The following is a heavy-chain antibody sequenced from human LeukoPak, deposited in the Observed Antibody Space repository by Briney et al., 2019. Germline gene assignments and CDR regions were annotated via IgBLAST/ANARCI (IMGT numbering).Heavy chain of an antibody. J-gene: IGHJ4*02. CDR1: GASFSTSDYY. V-gene: IGHV4-39*01. Sequence: SETLSLTCTVSGASFSTSDYYWGWVRQPPGKGLEWIASINYSGTSFYNPSLRSRVTISVDTSRNQFSLSLSSVTAEDTAVYYCARWGSGWYYFDYWGQGTLVTVSS. CDR3: ARWGSGWYYFDY. CDR2: INYSGTS. D-gene: IGHD6-19*01.